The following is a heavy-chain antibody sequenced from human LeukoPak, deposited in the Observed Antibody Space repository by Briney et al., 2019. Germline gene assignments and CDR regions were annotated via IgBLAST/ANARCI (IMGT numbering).Heavy chain of an antibody. CDR3: ARDGGTMVRGVTSSPGRYYYYYMDV. J-gene: IGHJ6*03. CDR2: IGPTFGTA. V-gene: IGHV1-69*13. Sequence: SVKVSCKASGGTFSSFAISWVGQAPGHRLEWMGGIGPTFGTANYAQKFQGRVTITADESTSTAYMELSSLRSEDTAVYYCARDGGTMVRGVTSSPGRYYYYYMDVWGKGTTVTVSS. D-gene: IGHD3-10*01. CDR1: GGTFSSFA.